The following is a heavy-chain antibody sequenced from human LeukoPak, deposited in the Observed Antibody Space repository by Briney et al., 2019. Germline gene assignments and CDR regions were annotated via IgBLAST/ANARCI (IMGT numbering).Heavy chain of an antibody. Sequence: GGSLRLSCAASGFTFSSYAMSWVRQAPGKGLEWVSAISGSGGSTYYADSVKGRFTISRDNSKNTLYLQMNSLRVEDTAVYYCAKDRIRSGYDTNFDYWGQGTLVTVSS. V-gene: IGHV3-23*01. CDR2: ISGSGGST. J-gene: IGHJ4*02. CDR1: GFTFSSYA. D-gene: IGHD5-12*01. CDR3: AKDRIRSGYDTNFDY.